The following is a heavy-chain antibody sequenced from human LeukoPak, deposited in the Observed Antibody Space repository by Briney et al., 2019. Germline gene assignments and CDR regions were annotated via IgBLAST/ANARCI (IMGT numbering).Heavy chain of an antibody. V-gene: IGHV3-66*01. J-gene: IGHJ4*02. CDR2: IYSGGST. Sequence: GGSLRLSCAASGFTFSSNYMSWVRQAPGKGLEWVSVIYSGGSTYYADSVKGRFTISRDNSKNTRYLQMNSLRAEDTAVYYCASAFWSGYQYYFDYWGQGTLVTVSS. CDR1: GFTFSSNY. D-gene: IGHD3-3*01. CDR3: ASAFWSGYQYYFDY.